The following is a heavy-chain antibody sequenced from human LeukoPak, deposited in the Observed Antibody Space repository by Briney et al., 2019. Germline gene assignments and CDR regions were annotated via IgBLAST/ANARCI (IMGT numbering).Heavy chain of an antibody. D-gene: IGHD2-21*02. V-gene: IGHV4-31*03. J-gene: IGHJ4*02. CDR2: IYYSGST. Sequence: SETLSLTCTVSGGSISSGGYYWSWIRQHPGKGLEWIGYIYYSGSTYYNPSLKSRVTISVDTSKNQFSLKLSSVTAADTAVYYCAKTLMVVTAMSTAGGYWGQGTLVTVSS. CDR1: GGSISSGGYY. CDR3: AKTLMVVTAMSTAGGY.